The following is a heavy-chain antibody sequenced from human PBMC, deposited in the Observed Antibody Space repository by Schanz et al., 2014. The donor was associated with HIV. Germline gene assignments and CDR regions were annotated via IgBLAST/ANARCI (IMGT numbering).Heavy chain of an antibody. CDR1: GFTFSTYG. CDR2: ISYDGSNK. D-gene: IGHD3-22*01. CDR3: AKDRNYYDSRFLGKGNYYYYYGMDV. V-gene: IGHV3-30*18. J-gene: IGHJ6*02. Sequence: QVQLVESGGGVAQPGRSLRLSCAASGFTFSTYGMHWVRQAPGKGLEWVAVISYDGSNKKYAASVKGRFTVSRDNAKNTVYLQMKSLRVEDTAVYYCAKDRNYYDSRFLGKGNYYYYYGMDVWGQGTTVTVSS.